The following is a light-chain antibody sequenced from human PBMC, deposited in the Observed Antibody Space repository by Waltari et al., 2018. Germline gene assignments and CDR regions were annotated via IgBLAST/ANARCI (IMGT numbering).Light chain of an antibody. J-gene: IGLJ2*01. V-gene: IGLV1-40*01. CDR2: GNS. Sequence: QSVLTQPPSVSGAPGQRVTISCTGSSSNIGAGYDVPWYQQLPGTAPKLVIYGNSNRPSVVPDRFSGSKSGTSASLAITGLQAEDEADYYCQSYDSSLSGSLFGGGTKLTVL. CDR3: QSYDSSLSGSL. CDR1: SSNIGAGYD.